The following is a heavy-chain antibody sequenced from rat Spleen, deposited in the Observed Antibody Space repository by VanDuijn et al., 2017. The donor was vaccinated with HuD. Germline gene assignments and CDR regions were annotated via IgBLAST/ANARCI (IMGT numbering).Heavy chain of an antibody. CDR1: GFTFSNYG. CDR2: ISYDGSST. CDR3: VRQGVTMAAIFDY. J-gene: IGHJ2*01. D-gene: IGHD1-2*01. V-gene: IGHV5-29*01. Sequence: EVQLVESGGGLVHPGRSLKLSCVASGFTFSNYGMAWVRQAPKKGLEWVATISYDGSSTYYRDSVKGRFTISRDNVKNTLYLQMDSLRSADTATYYCVRQGVTMAAIFDYWGQGVMVTVSS.